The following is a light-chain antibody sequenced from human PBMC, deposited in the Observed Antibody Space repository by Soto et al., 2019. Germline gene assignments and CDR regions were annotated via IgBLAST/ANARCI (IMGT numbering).Light chain of an antibody. CDR1: SSDVGGYDY. CDR3: SSYSISTAYL. J-gene: IGLJ1*01. V-gene: IGLV2-14*01. Sequence: QSVLTQPASVSGSPGQSITISCPGTSSDVGGYDYVSWYQLHPGKAPKLMVFEVSNRPSGVSYRFSGSKSGNTASLTISGLQAEDEADYSCSSYSISTAYLFGTGTKVTVL. CDR2: EVS.